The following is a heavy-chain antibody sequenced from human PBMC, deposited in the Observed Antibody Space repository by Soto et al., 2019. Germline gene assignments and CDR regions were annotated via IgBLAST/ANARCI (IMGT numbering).Heavy chain of an antibody. D-gene: IGHD6-6*01. Sequence: PSETLSLTCTVSGVSVSNGMYYWSWIRQPPGQGLEWIGNVDFTGTTIYNPSLKSRVTMSVDKYKDQFFLKLTSVTAADTAVYYCARDSQLLGLDHYYYFYGMDVWGQGTTVTVSS. J-gene: IGHJ6*02. CDR1: GVSVSNGMYY. CDR3: ARDSQLLGLDHYYYFYGMDV. V-gene: IGHV4-61*01. CDR2: VDFTGTT.